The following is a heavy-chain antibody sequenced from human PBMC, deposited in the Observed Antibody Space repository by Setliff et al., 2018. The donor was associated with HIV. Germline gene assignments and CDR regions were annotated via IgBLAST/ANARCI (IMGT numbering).Heavy chain of an antibody. CDR3: ARMSISASVYFDY. Sequence: PSETLSLTCTVSGGSISSDDHYWSWIRQPPGKGLEWIGYIYHTGATYYKSSLESRLTISVDTSKNQFPLKLNSVTAADTAVYFCARMSISASVYFDYWGQGSQVTAPQ. V-gene: IGHV4-30-4*01. D-gene: IGHD6-25*01. CDR2: IYHTGAT. J-gene: IGHJ4*02. CDR1: GGSISSDDHY.